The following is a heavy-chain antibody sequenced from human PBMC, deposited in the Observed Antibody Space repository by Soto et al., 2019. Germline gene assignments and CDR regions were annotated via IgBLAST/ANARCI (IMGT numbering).Heavy chain of an antibody. CDR2: INPNSGGT. V-gene: IGHV1-2*04. CDR1: GYTFTGYY. CDR3: ARDLGSSGYYGMDV. Sequence: QVQLVQSGAEVKKPGASVKVSCKASGYTFTGYYMHWVRQAPGQGFEWMGWINPNSGGTNYAQKFQGWVTMTRDTPISTAYMELSRLRSDDTAVYYCARDLGSSGYYGMDVWGQGTTVTVSS. D-gene: IGHD6-6*01. J-gene: IGHJ6*02.